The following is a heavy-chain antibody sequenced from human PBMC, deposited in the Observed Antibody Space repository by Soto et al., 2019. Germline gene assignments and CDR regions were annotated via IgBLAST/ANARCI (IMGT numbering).Heavy chain of an antibody. CDR3: ARVVVVPAAMGYYYYYYMDV. CDR2: MNPNSGNT. V-gene: IGHV1-8*01. Sequence: QVQLVQSGAEVKKPGASVKVSCKASGYTFTSYDINWVRQATGQGLEWMGWMNPNSGNTGYAQKFQGRVTMTRNTSISTAYMELSSLRSEDTAVYYCARVVVVPAAMGYYYYYYMDVWGKGTTVTVSS. CDR1: GYTFTSYD. J-gene: IGHJ6*03. D-gene: IGHD2-2*01.